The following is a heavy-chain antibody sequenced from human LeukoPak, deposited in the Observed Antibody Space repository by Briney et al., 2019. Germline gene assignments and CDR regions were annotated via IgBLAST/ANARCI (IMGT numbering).Heavy chain of an antibody. CDR1: GGTFSSYA. V-gene: IGHV1-69*06. CDR2: IIPIFGTA. Sequence: GASVKVSCKASGGTFSSYAISWVRQAPGQGLEWMGGIIPIFGTANYAQKFQGRVTITADKSTSTAYMELSSLRSEDTAVYYCARGGWEMTAVTVYYYYYGMDVWGKGTTVTVSS. D-gene: IGHD4-17*01. J-gene: IGHJ6*04. CDR3: ARGGWEMTAVTVYYYYYGMDV.